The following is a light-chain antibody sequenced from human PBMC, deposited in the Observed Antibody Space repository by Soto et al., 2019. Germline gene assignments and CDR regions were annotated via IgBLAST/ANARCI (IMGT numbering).Light chain of an antibody. J-gene: IGLJ1*01. CDR2: QVS. Sequence: QAVLTHPASVSGSPGQSITISCTATSCDVGGYNFVSWYQQHPGKAPKLIIYQVSNRPSGVSNRFSGSKSGNTASLTISGLQAEDEADYYCCSYTSSSPYVFGTGTKVTVL. V-gene: IGLV2-14*01. CDR3: CSYTSSSPYV. CDR1: SCDVGGYNF.